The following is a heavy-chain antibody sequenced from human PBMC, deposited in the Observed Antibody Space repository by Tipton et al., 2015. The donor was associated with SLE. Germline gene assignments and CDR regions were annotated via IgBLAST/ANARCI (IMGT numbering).Heavy chain of an antibody. CDR1: GASIGSGGYS. CDR2: IFHSGIT. D-gene: IGHD6-19*01. J-gene: IGHJ4*02. Sequence: LRLSCAVSGASIGSGGYSWNWIRQPPGKGLQWIGYIFHSGITYYNPSLKSRVTMSVDRSKNQFSLRLTSVTAADTAVYYCATELFRGYTSGWGPDYWGQGTLFTVSS. CDR3: ATELFRGYTSGWGPDY. V-gene: IGHV4-30-2*01.